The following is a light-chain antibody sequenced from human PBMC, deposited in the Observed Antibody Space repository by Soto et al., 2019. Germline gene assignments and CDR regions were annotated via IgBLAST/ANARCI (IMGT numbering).Light chain of an antibody. CDR3: AAWDDSLRGPV. V-gene: IGLV1-47*01. Sequence: QSVLTQPPSASGTPGQRVTISCSGTSSNIGSNYVYWYQQLPGTAPKLLIYGNNQRLSGVPDRFSGSKSGTSASLSISGLRSEDEADYYCAAWDDSLRGPVFGGGTELTVL. CDR2: GNN. CDR1: SSNIGSNY. J-gene: IGLJ3*02.